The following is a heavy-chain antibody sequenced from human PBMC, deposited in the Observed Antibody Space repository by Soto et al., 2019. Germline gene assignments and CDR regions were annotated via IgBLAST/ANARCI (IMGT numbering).Heavy chain of an antibody. CDR1: GFTFSRYW. Sequence: GGSLRLSCAASGFTFSRYWMHWVRQAPGKGLVWVSCIDTDASSTTYADSVKGRFTISRDNAKNTLYLQMNSLRAEDTAVYYCARTFIATPGTDDDYWGQGTLVTVSS. V-gene: IGHV3-74*01. D-gene: IGHD6-13*01. CDR3: ARTFIATPGTDDDY. CDR2: IDTDASST. J-gene: IGHJ4*02.